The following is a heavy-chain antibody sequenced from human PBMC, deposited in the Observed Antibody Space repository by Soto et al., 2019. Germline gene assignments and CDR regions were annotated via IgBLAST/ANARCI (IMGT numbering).Heavy chain of an antibody. Sequence: QVQLVQSGAEVKKPGASVKVSCKASGYTFTSYYMHWVRQAPGQGLEWMGIINPSGGSTSYAQKFQGGVTMTRDTSTSTVYMELSSLRSEDTAVYYCARDYPSDAVVTRRYFDYWGQGTLVTVSS. CDR1: GYTFTSYY. V-gene: IGHV1-46*01. D-gene: IGHD2-21*02. CDR3: ARDYPSDAVVTRRYFDY. CDR2: INPSGGST. J-gene: IGHJ4*02.